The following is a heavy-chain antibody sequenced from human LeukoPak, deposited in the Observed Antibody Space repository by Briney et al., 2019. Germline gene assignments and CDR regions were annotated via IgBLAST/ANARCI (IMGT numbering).Heavy chain of an antibody. Sequence: SETLFLTCTVSGGSISSYYWSWIRQPAGKGLEWIGRIYTSGSTNYNPSLKSRVTMSVDTSKNQFSLKLSSVTAADTAVYYCARDSSSWVYYYYMDVWGKGTTVTVSS. D-gene: IGHD6-13*01. V-gene: IGHV4-4*07. J-gene: IGHJ6*03. CDR3: ARDSSSWVYYYYMDV. CDR2: IYTSGST. CDR1: GGSISSYY.